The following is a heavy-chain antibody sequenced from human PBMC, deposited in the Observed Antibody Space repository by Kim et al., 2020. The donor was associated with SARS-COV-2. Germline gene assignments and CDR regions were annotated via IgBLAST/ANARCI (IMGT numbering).Heavy chain of an antibody. CDR3: ARDRSEYNWNGARFRYYDSSGYGDWYFDL. V-gene: IGHV3-21*01. Sequence: GGSLRLSCAASGFTFSSYSMNWVRQAPGKGLEWVSSISSSSSYIYYADSVKGRFTISRDNAKNSLYLQMNSLRAEDTAVYYCARDRSEYNWNGARFRYYDSSGYGDWYFDLWGRGTLVTVSS. CDR2: ISSSSSYI. CDR1: GFTFSSYS. D-gene: IGHD3-22*01. J-gene: IGHJ2*01.